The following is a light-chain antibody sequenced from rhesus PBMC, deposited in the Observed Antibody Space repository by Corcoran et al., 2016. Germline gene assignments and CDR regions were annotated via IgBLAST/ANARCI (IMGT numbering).Light chain of an antibody. V-gene: IGKV1-94*01. CDR2: AAS. Sequence: DIQMTQSPSSLSASVGDRVTVTCRASQGINKELSWYQQKPVKAPTPLIYAASSLQPGVSSRVSGSGSGTEFTLTISSLQPEDVATYYCLQDYTTPLTFGGGTKVEIK. CDR1: QGINKE. CDR3: LQDYTTPLT. J-gene: IGKJ4*01.